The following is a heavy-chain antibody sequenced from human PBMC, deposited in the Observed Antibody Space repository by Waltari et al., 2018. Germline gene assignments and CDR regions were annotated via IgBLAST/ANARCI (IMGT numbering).Heavy chain of an antibody. CDR3: ASRPEFTSGSAIDF. J-gene: IGHJ4*02. Sequence: QLQLQESGPGLVKPSEPLSLTCTVSGGSIGSNNYYWVWVRQPPGKGLQWIGTMYYTGSTYYNPSLKSRVTISVDTSKNRFSLKLTSVTAADTAVYFCASRPEFTSGSAIDFWGQGTLVTVSS. CDR2: MYYTGST. CDR1: GGSIGSNNYY. D-gene: IGHD6-19*01. V-gene: IGHV4-39*02.